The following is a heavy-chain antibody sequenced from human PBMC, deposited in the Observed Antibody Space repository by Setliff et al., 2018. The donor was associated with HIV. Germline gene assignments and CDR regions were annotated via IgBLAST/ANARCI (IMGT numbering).Heavy chain of an antibody. CDR1: GGPITTSDYY. CDR2: IYYSGST. J-gene: IGHJ6*03. V-gene: IGHV4-39*01. CDR3: ARQYCGGDCHFYYYMDV. Sequence: SETLSLTCTVSGGPITTSDYYWGWIRQPPGKGLEWIGAIYYSGSTYYSPSLRSRVTISVDTSKNQFSLNLNSVTTADTAVYYCARQYCGGDCHFYYYMDVWGKGTTVTVSS. D-gene: IGHD2-21*02.